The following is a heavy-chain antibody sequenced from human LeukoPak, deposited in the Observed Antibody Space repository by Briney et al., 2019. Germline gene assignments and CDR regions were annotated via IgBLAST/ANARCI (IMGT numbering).Heavy chain of an antibody. CDR1: GYTFTSYY. CDR3: ARDQLIDVYSYGNPPFDY. D-gene: IGHD5-18*01. J-gene: IGHJ4*02. Sequence: GASVKVSCKASGYTFTSYYMHWVRQAPGQGLKWMGIINPSGGSTSYAQKFQGRVTMTTDTSTSTAYMELRSLRSDDTAVYYCARDQLIDVYSYGNPPFDYWGQGTLVTVSS. CDR2: INPSGGST. V-gene: IGHV1-46*01.